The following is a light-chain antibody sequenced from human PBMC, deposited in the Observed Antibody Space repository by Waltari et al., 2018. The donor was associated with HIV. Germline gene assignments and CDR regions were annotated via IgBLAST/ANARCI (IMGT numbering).Light chain of an antibody. Sequence: QAGLTQPPSVSKGLRQTATLTCTGNSNNAGNDVPARLQHHQGHPPKLLSYRNDNRPTGISERLSASRSGNTASLTITGLQPEDEADYYCAAWDSSLDSWVFGGGTKVTVL. CDR3: AAWDSSLDSWV. J-gene: IGLJ3*02. CDR1: SNNAGNDV. V-gene: IGLV10-54*01. CDR2: RND.